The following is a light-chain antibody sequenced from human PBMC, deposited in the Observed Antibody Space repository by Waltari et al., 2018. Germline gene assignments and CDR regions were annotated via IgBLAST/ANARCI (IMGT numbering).Light chain of an antibody. V-gene: IGKV3-20*01. CDR2: GAS. Sequence: EIVLTQSPDTLSLSPGERATLSCRASQSVSSSYLAWYQQKPGQAPRRLIYGASSRATGIPGRFSGSGSGTDFTLTISRLEPEDFAVYYCQQYGSSPWTFGQGTKVEIK. J-gene: IGKJ1*01. CDR1: QSVSSSY. CDR3: QQYGSSPWT.